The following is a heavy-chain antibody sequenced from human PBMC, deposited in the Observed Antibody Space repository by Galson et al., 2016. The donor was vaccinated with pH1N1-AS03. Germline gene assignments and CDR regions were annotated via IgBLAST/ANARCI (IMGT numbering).Heavy chain of an antibody. CDR2: VYYTGDI. Sequence: ETLSLTCTVSGGSINSYYWTWIRQPPGKGLEWIGQVYYTGDIIYTPSLRSRVTISVDTSKNQLSLSLSSVTAADTAVYYCGRHLRNSYSMDVWGQGTTVTVSS. D-gene: IGHD2-21*01. J-gene: IGHJ6*02. CDR3: GRHLRNSYSMDV. CDR1: GGSINSYY. V-gene: IGHV4-59*08.